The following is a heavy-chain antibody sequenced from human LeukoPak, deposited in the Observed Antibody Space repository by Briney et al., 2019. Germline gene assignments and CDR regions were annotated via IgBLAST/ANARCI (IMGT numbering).Heavy chain of an antibody. D-gene: IGHD3-10*01. Sequence: SVKVSCKASGGTFSSYAISWVRQAPGQGLEWTGGIIPIFGTANYAQKFQGRVTITTDESTSTAYMELSSLRSEDTAVYYCARDGTYYYGSGDNWFDPWGQGTLVTVSS. CDR3: ARDGTYYYGSGDNWFDP. CDR1: GGTFSSYA. J-gene: IGHJ5*02. V-gene: IGHV1-69*05. CDR2: IIPIFGTA.